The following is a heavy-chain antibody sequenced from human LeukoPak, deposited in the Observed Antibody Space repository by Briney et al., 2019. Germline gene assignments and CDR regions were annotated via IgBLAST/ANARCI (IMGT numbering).Heavy chain of an antibody. D-gene: IGHD3-22*01. CDR1: GFTFDEYV. Sequence: GRSLPLSCAASGFTFDEYVMHWVRQPPGKGLDWVSGISWNSGTKAYADSVKSRFTISRDNAKNSLYLQMNSLRAADTALYYCARGGPYDSSGSLIPLDYWGQRTLVTVSS. J-gene: IGHJ4*02. V-gene: IGHV3-9*01. CDR3: ARGGPYDSSGSLIPLDY. CDR2: ISWNSGTK.